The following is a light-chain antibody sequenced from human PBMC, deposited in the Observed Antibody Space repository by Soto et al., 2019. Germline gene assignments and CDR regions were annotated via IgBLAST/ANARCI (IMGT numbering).Light chain of an antibody. CDR2: GAS. J-gene: IGKJ2*01. CDR1: QSLTSSY. Sequence: EIVLTQSPGTLSLSPGERATLSCRASQSLTSSYLAWYQQKPGQAPRLLIYGASSRATGIPDRFSGSGSGTDFTLTISRLAPEDFAVYYCQHYESSPPSYTFGQGTKLESK. CDR3: QHYESSPPSYT. V-gene: IGKV3-20*01.